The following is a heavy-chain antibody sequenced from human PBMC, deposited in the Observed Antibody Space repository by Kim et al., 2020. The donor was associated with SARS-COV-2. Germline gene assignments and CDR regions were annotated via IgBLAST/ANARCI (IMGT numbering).Heavy chain of an antibody. J-gene: IGHJ6*02. CDR3: ARPGTFGSLDYYYYYGMDV. D-gene: IGHD3-16*01. Sequence: GRFTIARDNAKNSLYLKMNSLRAEDTAVYYCARPGTFGSLDYYYYYGMDVWGQGTTVTVSS. V-gene: IGHV3-11*06.